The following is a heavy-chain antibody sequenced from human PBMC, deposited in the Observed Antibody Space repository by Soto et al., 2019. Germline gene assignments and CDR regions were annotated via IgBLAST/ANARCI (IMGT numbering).Heavy chain of an antibody. J-gene: IGHJ3*02. Sequence: QVQLVQSGAEVKKPGSSVKVSCQASGGTFSSYTISWVRQAAGQGLEWMGRIIPILGIANYAQKFQGRVTITADKPTSTAHMELRSLRSEGTAVYYCARSLRSLSGYCSGGSCYPLGAFDSWGQGTMVTVSS. CDR1: GGTFSSYT. D-gene: IGHD2-15*01. V-gene: IGHV1-69*02. CDR2: IIPILGIA. CDR3: ARSLRSLSGYCSGGSCYPLGAFDS.